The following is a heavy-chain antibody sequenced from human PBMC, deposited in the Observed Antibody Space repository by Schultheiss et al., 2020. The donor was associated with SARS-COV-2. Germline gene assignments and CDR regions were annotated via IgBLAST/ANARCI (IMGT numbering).Heavy chain of an antibody. J-gene: IGHJ3*02. V-gene: IGHV3-15*01. D-gene: IGHD4-17*01. CDR3: TTDYADAFDI. Sequence: GGSLRLSCAASGFTVSSNYMSWVRQAPGKGLEWVGRIKSKTDGGTTDYAAPVKGRFTISRDDSKNTLYLQMNSLKTEDTAVYYCTTDYADAFDIWGQGTMVTVSS. CDR1: GFTVSSNY. CDR2: IKSKTDGGTT.